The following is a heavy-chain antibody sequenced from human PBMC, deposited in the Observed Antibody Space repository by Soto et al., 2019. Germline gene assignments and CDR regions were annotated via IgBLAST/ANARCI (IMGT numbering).Heavy chain of an antibody. Sequence: QVHLVQSGTEVKKPGASVKVSCTASGYTFTSYTITWVRQAPGQGLEWMGWTSTSNGHTNYAQKFQGRVTMTTDTSTSTAYLELRSLISDDTAVYYCARDEFSGSFTPFTWFDPGGQGTLVTVSS. CDR1: GYTFTSYT. CDR2: TSTSNGHT. V-gene: IGHV1-18*01. J-gene: IGHJ5*02. D-gene: IGHD1-26*01. CDR3: ARDEFSGSFTPFTWFDP.